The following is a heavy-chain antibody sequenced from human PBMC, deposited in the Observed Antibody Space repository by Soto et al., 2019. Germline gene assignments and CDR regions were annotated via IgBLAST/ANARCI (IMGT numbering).Heavy chain of an antibody. V-gene: IGHV4-34*01. J-gene: IGHJ4*02. Sequence: SETLSLTCAVYRGSFSGYYWSWIRQPPGQGLEWIGEINHSGSTNYNPSLKSRVTISVDTSKNQFSLKLSSVTAADTAVYYCARGVYYYGSGSYYKRPYYFDYWGQGTLVTVSS. D-gene: IGHD3-10*01. CDR3: ARGVYYYGSGSYYKRPYYFDY. CDR1: RGSFSGYY. CDR2: INHSGST.